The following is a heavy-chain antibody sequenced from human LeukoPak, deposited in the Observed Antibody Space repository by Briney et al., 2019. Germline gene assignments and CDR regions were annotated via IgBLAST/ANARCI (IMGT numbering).Heavy chain of an antibody. Sequence: SETLSLTCTVSGGSISSSSYYWGWIRQPPGKGLEWIGSIYYSGYTYYNPSLESRVTISVDTSKNQFSLKLSSVTAADTAVYYCARDRENYSDSDYWGQGTLVTVSS. CDR3: ARDRENYSDSDY. J-gene: IGHJ4*02. V-gene: IGHV4-39*07. D-gene: IGHD1-7*01. CDR2: IYYSGYT. CDR1: GGSISSSSYY.